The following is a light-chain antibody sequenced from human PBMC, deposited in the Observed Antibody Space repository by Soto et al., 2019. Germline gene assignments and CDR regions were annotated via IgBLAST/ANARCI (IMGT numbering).Light chain of an antibody. J-gene: IGLJ2*01. CDR3: FSYTSSSTLV. CDR2: DVT. CDR1: SSDVGGYNY. Sequence: QSALTQPASVSGSPGQSITISCTGTSSDVGGYNYVSWYQHHPGKAPKLMIYDVTNRPSGVSNRFSGSKSGNTASLTISGLKTEDEADYYCFSYTSSSTLVFGGGTKLTVL. V-gene: IGLV2-14*03.